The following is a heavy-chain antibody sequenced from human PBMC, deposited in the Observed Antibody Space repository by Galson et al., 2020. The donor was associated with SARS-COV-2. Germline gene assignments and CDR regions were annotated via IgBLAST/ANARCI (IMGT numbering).Heavy chain of an antibody. CDR2: INQSGNT. Sequence: IGEINQSGNTNYNASLKSRLTISAATSTRQFSLKLTSVTAADAGVYFCARGQRHESGCHYSDYYFDVWGQGTTVIVS. V-gene: IGHV4-34*01. D-gene: IGHD3-22*01. CDR3: ARGQRHESGCHYSDYYFDV. J-gene: IGHJ6*02.